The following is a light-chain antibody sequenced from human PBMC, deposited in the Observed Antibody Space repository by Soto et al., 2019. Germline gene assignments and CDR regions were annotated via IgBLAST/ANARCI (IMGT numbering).Light chain of an antibody. Sequence: EIVMTQSPATLSVSPGERATLSCRASQSVSSNLAWYQQKPGQAPRLLIYGASTRATGIPARFSGSGSGTEFTLTISSLQSEDFALYSCQQYNNWPLTFGGGTKVEIK. J-gene: IGKJ4*01. CDR2: GAS. CDR1: QSVSSN. CDR3: QQYNNWPLT. V-gene: IGKV3-15*01.